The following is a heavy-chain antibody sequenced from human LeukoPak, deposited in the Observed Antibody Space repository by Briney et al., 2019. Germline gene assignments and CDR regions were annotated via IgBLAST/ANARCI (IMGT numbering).Heavy chain of an antibody. J-gene: IGHJ4*02. CDR2: ITSSSSNK. CDR3: ATGPEVSMREIFDY. CDR1: GFTFRAYS. D-gene: IGHD3-10*01. V-gene: IGHV3-48*02. Sequence: PGGSLRLSYAASGFTFRAYSMNWVRQAPGKGLEWVSYITSSSSNKYYADSVKGRFTISRDNAKNSLYLQINSLRDEDTAVYYYATGPEVSMREIFDYWGQGTLVTVSS.